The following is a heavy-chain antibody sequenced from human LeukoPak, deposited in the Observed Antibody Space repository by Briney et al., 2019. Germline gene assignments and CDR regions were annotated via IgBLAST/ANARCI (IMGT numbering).Heavy chain of an antibody. J-gene: IGHJ4*01. CDR1: GFAFSNYV. D-gene: IGHD4-17*01. CDR3: AKDGPTVTIFGHFDY. Sequence: GGSLRLSCAPSGFAFSNYVMHWVRQAPGKGLEWVAVISYDGSNIYYADSVKGRFTISRDNSKNTLYLEMNSLSAEDTAVYYCAKDGPTVTIFGHFDYWGHGTLVTVSS. V-gene: IGHV3-30*18. CDR2: ISYDGSNI.